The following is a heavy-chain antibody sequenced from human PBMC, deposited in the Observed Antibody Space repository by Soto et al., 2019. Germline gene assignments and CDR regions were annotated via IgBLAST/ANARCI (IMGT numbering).Heavy chain of an antibody. V-gene: IGHV3-48*01. Sequence: GGSLRLSCAASGFTFSSYSMNWVRQAPGKGLEWVSYISSSSSTIYYADSVKGRFTISRDNAKNSLYLQMNSLRAEDTAVYYCARGSYRFPLLFDYWGQGTLVTAPQ. D-gene: IGHD1-1*01. CDR3: ARGSYRFPLLFDY. CDR1: GFTFSSYS. CDR2: ISSSSSTI. J-gene: IGHJ4*02.